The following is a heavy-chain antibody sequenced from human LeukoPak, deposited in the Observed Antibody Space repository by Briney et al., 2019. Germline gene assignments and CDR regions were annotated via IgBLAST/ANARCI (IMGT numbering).Heavy chain of an antibody. V-gene: IGHV5-51*01. CDR3: ARQGGGYSSSWYSAFDI. CDR2: IYPGDSDT. CDR1: GYSFTSCW. Sequence: GESLKISCKGSGYSFTSCWIGWVRQMPGKGLEWMGIIYPGDSDTRYSPSFQGQVTISADKSISTAYLQWSSLKASDTAMYYCARQGGGYSSSWYSAFDIWGQGTMVTVSS. J-gene: IGHJ3*02. D-gene: IGHD6-13*01.